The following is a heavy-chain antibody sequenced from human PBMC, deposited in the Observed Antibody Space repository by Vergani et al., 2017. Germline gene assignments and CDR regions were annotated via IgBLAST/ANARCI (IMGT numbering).Heavy chain of an antibody. Sequence: QVKLQESGPGLLKPSQTLSLTCTVSGESIRSGSHYWSWIRQPAGKGPEWIGHIHTGGSTDLNPSFKSRVSISVDTSKSQFSLKLNSVTVADTAGYYCAGSRPYCTSGRCPAIWGQGILVTVSS. CDR3: AGSRPYCTSGRCPAI. J-gene: IGHJ4*02. D-gene: IGHD2-8*01. V-gene: IGHV4-61*02. CDR1: GESIRSGSHY. CDR2: IHTGGST.